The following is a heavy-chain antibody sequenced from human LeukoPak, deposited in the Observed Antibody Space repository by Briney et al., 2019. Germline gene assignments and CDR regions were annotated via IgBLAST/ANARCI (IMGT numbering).Heavy chain of an antibody. Sequence: GGSLRLSCAASGFTFSSYWMHWVRQAPGKGLVWVSRINSDGSSTSYADPVKGRFTISRDNAKNTLYLQMNSLRAEDTAVYYCATLKSMTTFDYWGQGTLVTVSS. CDR1: GFTFSSYW. V-gene: IGHV3-74*01. D-gene: IGHD4-11*01. CDR3: ATLKSMTTFDY. CDR2: INSDGSST. J-gene: IGHJ4*02.